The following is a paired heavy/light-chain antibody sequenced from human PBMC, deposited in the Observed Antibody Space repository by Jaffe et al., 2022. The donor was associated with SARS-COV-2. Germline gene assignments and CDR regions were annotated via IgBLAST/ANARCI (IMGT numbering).Heavy chain of an antibody. CDR1: GYTFTTYY. CDR3: ARDPTSSSGRTYFDY. D-gene: IGHD6-6*01. CDR2: INPSGST. V-gene: IGHV1-46*01. Sequence: QVQLVQSGAEVKKPGASVKVSCKASGYTFTTYYMHWVRQAPGQGLEWMGIINPSGSTTYAQKFQGRVTMTRDTSTNTVYMDLSSLTSEDTAVYYCARDPTSSSGRTYFDYWGQGTLVTVSS. J-gene: IGHJ4*02.
Light chain of an antibody. V-gene: IGLV1-44*01. CDR3: AAWDDSLNDYV. Sequence: QSVLTQPPSASGTPGQRVTISCSGSSSNIGSNTVNWYQQLPGTAPKLLIYTNNQRPSGVPDRFSGSKSGTSASLAISGLQSEDEADYYCAAWDDSLNDYVFGTGTKVTVL. CDR2: TNN. CDR1: SSNIGSNT. J-gene: IGLJ1*01.